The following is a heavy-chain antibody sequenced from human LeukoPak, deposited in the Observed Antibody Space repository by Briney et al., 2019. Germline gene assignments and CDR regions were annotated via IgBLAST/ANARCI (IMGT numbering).Heavy chain of an antibody. CDR2: IYPGDSAT. J-gene: IGHJ4*02. D-gene: IGHD2-21*02. Sequence: GESLKISCKGSGYSFTNYWIGWVRQMPGKGLELMGVIYPGDSATRYSPSFQGQVTMSADKSISTAYLQWSSLKAADAAMYYCARSGRGDYGGSLDYWGQGTLVTVSS. V-gene: IGHV5-51*01. CDR3: ARSGRGDYGGSLDY. CDR1: GYSFTNYW.